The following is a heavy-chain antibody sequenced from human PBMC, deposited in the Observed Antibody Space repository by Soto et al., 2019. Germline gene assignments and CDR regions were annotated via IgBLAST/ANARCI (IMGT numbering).Heavy chain of an antibody. CDR1: GYSFTSYW. V-gene: IGHV5-10-1*01. J-gene: IGHJ6*02. Sequence: GESLKISCKGSGYSFTSYWISWVRQMPGKGLEWMGRIDPSDSYTNYSPSFQGHVTISADKSISTAYLQWSSLKASDTAMYYCATRSTVTTGYYYYYGMDVWGQGTTVTVSS. D-gene: IGHD4-4*01. CDR3: ATRSTVTTGYYYYYGMDV. CDR2: IDPSDSYT.